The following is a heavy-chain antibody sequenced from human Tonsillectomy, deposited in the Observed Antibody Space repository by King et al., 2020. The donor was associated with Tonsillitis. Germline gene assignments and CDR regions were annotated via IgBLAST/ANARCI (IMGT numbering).Heavy chain of an antibody. CDR2: IYSHGNT. Sequence: VQLVESGGGLVQPGGSLRLSCTVSGYTFGHYAMSWGRQTPEKGLQCVSDIYSHGNTYYRDSVKGRFTISRDNSKNTLYLQMNSLRAEETAIYYCAKGNWELEYWGQGTLVTVSP. V-gene: IGHV3-23*03. CDR1: GYTFGHYA. CDR3: AKGNWELEY. J-gene: IGHJ4*02. D-gene: IGHD7-27*01.